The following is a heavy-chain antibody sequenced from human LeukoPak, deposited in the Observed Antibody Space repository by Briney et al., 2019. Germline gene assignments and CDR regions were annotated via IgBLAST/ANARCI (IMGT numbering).Heavy chain of an antibody. V-gene: IGHV3-48*03. CDR3: ARGAMHVFDY. CDR1: GFTFSDYE. J-gene: IGHJ4*02. CDR2: ISTSGSTT. Sequence: PGGSLRLSCAASGFTFSDYEINWGRQAPGKGLEWVSCISTSGSTTYYADSVKGRFTISRDSAKNSLFLQMNTLTVEDTAVYYCARGAMHVFDYWGQGTPVTVSS. D-gene: IGHD2-2*01.